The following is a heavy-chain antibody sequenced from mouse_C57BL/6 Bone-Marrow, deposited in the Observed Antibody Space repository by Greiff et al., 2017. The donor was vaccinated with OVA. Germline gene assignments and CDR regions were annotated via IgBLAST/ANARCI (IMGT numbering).Heavy chain of an antibody. J-gene: IGHJ4*01. Sequence: VQRVESGPGLVQPSQSLSITCTVSGFSLTSYGVHWVRQSPGKGLEWLGVIWRGGSTDYNAAFMSRLSITKDNSKSQVFFKMNSLQADDTAIYYCAKTYYSPYAMDYWGQGTSVTVSS. CDR3: AKTYYSPYAMDY. CDR1: GFSLTSYG. CDR2: IWRGGST. V-gene: IGHV2-5*01. D-gene: IGHD2-12*01.